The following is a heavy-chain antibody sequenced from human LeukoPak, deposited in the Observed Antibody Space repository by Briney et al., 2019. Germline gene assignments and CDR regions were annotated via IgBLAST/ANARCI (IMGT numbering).Heavy chain of an antibody. CDR1: GYTFITYY. J-gene: IGHJ4*02. CDR3: AKADGWPLDY. Sequence: GASVKVSCKASGYTFITYYMHWVRQAPGQGLEWMGIINPSGGNRSYAQKFQGRLSMTRDKSTSTVYIELSSLRYEDTAVYYCAKADGWPLDYWGQGTLVTVSS. CDR2: INPSGGNR. D-gene: IGHD5-24*01. V-gene: IGHV1-46*01.